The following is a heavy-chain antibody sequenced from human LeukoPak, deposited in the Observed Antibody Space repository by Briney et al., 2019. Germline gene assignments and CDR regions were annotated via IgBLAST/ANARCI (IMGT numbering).Heavy chain of an antibody. CDR2: IYYSGST. CDR1: GGSISSSNYY. V-gene: IGHV4-39*01. CDR3: ARLSALLNGFDP. D-gene: IGHD3-10*01. J-gene: IGHJ5*02. Sequence: SETLSLTCTVSGGSISSSNYYWGWIRQPPGKGPEWIGNIYYSGSTYYIPSLRSRVTISVDSSNNQFSLILSSVTAADTAVYYCARLSALLNGFDPWGQGTLVTVSS.